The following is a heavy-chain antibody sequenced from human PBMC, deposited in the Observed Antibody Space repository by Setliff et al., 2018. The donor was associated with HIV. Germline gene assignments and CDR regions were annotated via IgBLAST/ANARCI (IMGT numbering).Heavy chain of an antibody. V-gene: IGHV3-20*04. CDR2: INWNGGSS. J-gene: IGHJ4*02. CDR1: GFTFDDYG. CDR3: ARGEPTILVVPAAFFDY. Sequence: GGSLRLSCAASGFTFDDYGMSWVRQAPGKWLEWVSGINWNGGSSGYAESVRGRFTISRDNAKKSLYLQMNSLRAEDTAVYYCARGEPTILVVPAAFFDYWGQGTLVTVSS. D-gene: IGHD2-2*01.